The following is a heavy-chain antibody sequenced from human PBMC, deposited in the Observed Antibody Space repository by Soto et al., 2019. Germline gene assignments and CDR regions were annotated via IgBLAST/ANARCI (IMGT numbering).Heavy chain of an antibody. CDR1: GFTISTYP. V-gene: IGHV3-23*01. J-gene: IGHJ6*02. CDR3: AKPPVITASYYYYDMDV. D-gene: IGHD4-4*01. Sequence: EAQLSESGGGLVQPGGSLRLSCAASGFTISTYPMSWVRQAPGKGLEWVSGISGSGISTYYADSVKGRFTISRDNSKNTVFLQMNSLRAEDTAVYYCAKPPVITASYYYYDMDVWGQGTTVTVSS. CDR2: ISGSGIST.